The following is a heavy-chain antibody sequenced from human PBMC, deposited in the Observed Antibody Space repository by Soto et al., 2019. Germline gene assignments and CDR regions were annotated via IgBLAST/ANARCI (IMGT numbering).Heavy chain of an antibody. CDR1: GFTFSDDY. CDR2: ISSSGSTI. V-gene: IGHV3-11*01. Sequence: GGSLRLSCAASGFTFSDDYMSWIRQAPGKGLEWVSYISSSGSTIYYADSVKGRFTISRDNAKNSLYLQMNSLRAEDTAVYYCARDRIAVVGAALGYWGQGTLVTVSS. J-gene: IGHJ4*02. CDR3: ARDRIAVVGAALGY. D-gene: IGHD6-19*01.